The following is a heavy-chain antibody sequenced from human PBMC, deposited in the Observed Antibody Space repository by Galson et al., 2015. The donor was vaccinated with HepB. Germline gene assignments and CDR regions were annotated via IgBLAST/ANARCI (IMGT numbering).Heavy chain of an antibody. CDR2: ISAYNGNT. V-gene: IGHV1-18*01. Sequence: SVKVSCKASGYSLTSYGISWVRQAPGQGLEWMGWISAYNGNTNYAQKLQGRVTMTTDTSTSTAYMELRSLRSDDTAVYYCARLYYYDSSGQGAFDIWGQGTVVTVSS. CDR3: ARLYYYDSSGQGAFDI. CDR1: GYSLTSYG. J-gene: IGHJ3*02. D-gene: IGHD3-22*01.